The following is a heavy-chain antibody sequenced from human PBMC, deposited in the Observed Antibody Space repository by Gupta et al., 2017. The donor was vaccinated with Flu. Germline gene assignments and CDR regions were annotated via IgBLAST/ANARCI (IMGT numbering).Heavy chain of an antibody. Sequence: QMQLVESGGGVVQFGTSVIRNCAAPGFTFSSYAVPWVRPAPGEGLERVADIASDGSHKDYADSVRGRFTISRDNSKNTLSLEMDSLRVEDTAVYYCAKDGPWTASCPYYCYYMDVWGKGTTVTVSS. D-gene: IGHD2-2*01. CDR1: GFTFSSYA. V-gene: IGHV3-30*18. CDR3: AKDGPWTASCPYYCYYMDV. J-gene: IGHJ6*03. CDR2: IASDGSHK.